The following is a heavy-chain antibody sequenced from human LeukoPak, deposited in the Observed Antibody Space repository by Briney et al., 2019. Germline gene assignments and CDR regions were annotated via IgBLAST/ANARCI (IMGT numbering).Heavy chain of an antibody. D-gene: IGHD2/OR15-2a*01. V-gene: IGHV1-2*02. CDR1: GYTFTGPY. J-gene: IGHJ3*02. CDR2: VNPKSGGT. CDR3: ARDFYTSGKGAFDI. Sequence: ASVKVSCKTSGYTFTGPYIHWVRQAPGQGLEWMGWVNPKSGGTSYAQRFQDRITLARDTFISTVYMELSRLISDDTAVYYCARDFYTSGKGAFDIWGQGTMVTVSS.